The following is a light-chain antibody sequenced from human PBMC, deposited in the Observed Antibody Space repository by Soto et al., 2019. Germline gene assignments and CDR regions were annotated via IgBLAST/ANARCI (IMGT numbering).Light chain of an antibody. Sequence: QSVLTQPASVSGSPGQSITISCTGTSSDVGGYNYVSWYQQHPGKAPKLMIYEVTNRPSGVSNRFSGSKSGNTASLTISGLQAEYEADYYCSSYTSSSTPVFGGGTKLTVL. CDR2: EVT. V-gene: IGLV2-14*01. CDR3: SSYTSSSTPV. CDR1: SSDVGGYNY. J-gene: IGLJ3*02.